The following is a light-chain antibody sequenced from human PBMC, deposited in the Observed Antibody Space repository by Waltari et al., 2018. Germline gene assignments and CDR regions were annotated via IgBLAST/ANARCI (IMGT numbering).Light chain of an antibody. Sequence: DIQMTQSPSSLSASVGDRVTITCRASQSISSYLNWYQQKPGKAPKLLICAASNLQSGVPSRFSGSGSGTDFTLTISSLQPEDFATYYCQQSYSTPLPFGPETNVDIK. J-gene: IGKJ3*01. CDR2: AAS. V-gene: IGKV1-39*01. CDR1: QSISSY. CDR3: QQSYSTPLP.